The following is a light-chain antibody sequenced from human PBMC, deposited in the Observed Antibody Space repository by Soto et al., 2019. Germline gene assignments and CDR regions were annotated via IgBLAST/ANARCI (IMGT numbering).Light chain of an antibody. V-gene: IGKV2D-29*02. CDR1: QSLLHITGETF. Sequence: DVVMTQTPLSLSVAPGQPASISCKSSQSLLHITGETFLFWYLQKPGQSPQLLIYEVSTRVSGVPDRFSGSGSGTDFTLKISRLETDDVGIYYCMQSTQLPPTFGQGTRLGIE. J-gene: IGKJ5*01. CDR3: MQSTQLPPT. CDR2: EVS.